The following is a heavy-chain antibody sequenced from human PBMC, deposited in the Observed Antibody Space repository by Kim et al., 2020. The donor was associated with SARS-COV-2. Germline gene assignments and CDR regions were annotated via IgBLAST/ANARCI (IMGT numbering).Heavy chain of an antibody. J-gene: IGHJ4*02. CDR3: ARGRTGVNTLVVVITWAESYFDY. Sequence: SETLSLSCAVYGGSFSGHYWSWIRQPPGKGLEWIGEINHSGRTNYNPSLKSRVTISVDRSKNQYSLRLRSVTAAGTARYFCARGRTGVNTLVVVITWAESYFDYGGRGTLVTVSS. V-gene: IGHV4-34*01. CDR1: GGSFSGHY. D-gene: IGHD3-10*01. CDR2: INHSGRT.